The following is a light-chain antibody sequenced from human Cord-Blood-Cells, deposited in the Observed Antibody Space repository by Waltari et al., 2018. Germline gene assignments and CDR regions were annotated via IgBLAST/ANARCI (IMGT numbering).Light chain of an antibody. Sequence: QSVLTQPPSASGTPGQRVTISCSGRRPHIGSNPVNWYQQLPGTAPKLLIYSNNQRPSGVPDRFSGSKSGTSASLAISGLQSEDEADYYCAAWDDSLNGWVFGGGTKLTVL. CDR1: RPHIGSNP. V-gene: IGLV1-44*01. CDR3: AAWDDSLNGWV. CDR2: SNN. J-gene: IGLJ3*02.